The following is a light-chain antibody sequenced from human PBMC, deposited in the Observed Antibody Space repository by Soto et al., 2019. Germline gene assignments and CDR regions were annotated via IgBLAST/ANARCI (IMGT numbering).Light chain of an antibody. V-gene: IGKV3-15*01. CDR3: QQYNNWWT. CDR1: ESVRSN. Sequence: IVMTQSRVRLAVSPGERVTLSFRAGESVRSNLAWYQQKPGQAPRLLVSGASTRATGVQARFSGSGSGTQLTLTIRSLQAEDSAISYCQQYNNWWTFGQGTKVDI. CDR2: GAS. J-gene: IGKJ1*01.